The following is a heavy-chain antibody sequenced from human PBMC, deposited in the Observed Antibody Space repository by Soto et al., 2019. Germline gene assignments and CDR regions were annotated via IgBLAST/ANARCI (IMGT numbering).Heavy chain of an antibody. V-gene: IGHV3-30*04. Sequence: HPGGSLRLSCTTSGFLFNTYAMHWVRQAPGKGLEWGEVMSHDGRNTYYADSVKGRFTISRDNSKNTLYLQMNSLRTEDTAVYYCARPGSGYDVLTGKYFFYFHAMDVWGQGTTVTVSS. CDR2: MSHDGRNT. CDR3: ARPGSGYDVLTGKYFFYFHAMDV. D-gene: IGHD3-9*01. CDR1: GFLFNTYA. J-gene: IGHJ6*02.